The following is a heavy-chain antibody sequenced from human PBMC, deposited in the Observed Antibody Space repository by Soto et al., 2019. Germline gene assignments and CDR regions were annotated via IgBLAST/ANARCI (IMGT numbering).Heavy chain of an antibody. V-gene: IGHV4-31*03. CDR2: IYHSGMT. Sequence: QVQLQESGPGLVKPSQTLSLTCTVSGGSISTGGYYWCWIRQHPGRGLEWIGYIYHSGMTFSNPSLQSRVAISIDTSENQFSLKLSSVTAADTAVYYCATVRWELHDAFDIWGHGTMVSVSS. D-gene: IGHD4-17*01. CDR1: GGSISTGGYY. J-gene: IGHJ3*02. CDR3: ATVRWELHDAFDI.